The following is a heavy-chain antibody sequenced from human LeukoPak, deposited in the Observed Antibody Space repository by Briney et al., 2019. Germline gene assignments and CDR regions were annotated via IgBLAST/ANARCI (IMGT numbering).Heavy chain of an antibody. Sequence: ASVKVSCKASGYTFTGYYMHWARQAPAQGLEWRGCINPNSGGTNYAQKFQGRVTMTRDTSISTAYMELSRLRSDDTAVYYCARGIEESGYLLMSYWGQGTLVTVSS. CDR1: GYTFTGYY. V-gene: IGHV1-2*02. D-gene: IGHD3-22*01. J-gene: IGHJ4*02. CDR2: INPNSGGT. CDR3: ARGIEESGYLLMSY.